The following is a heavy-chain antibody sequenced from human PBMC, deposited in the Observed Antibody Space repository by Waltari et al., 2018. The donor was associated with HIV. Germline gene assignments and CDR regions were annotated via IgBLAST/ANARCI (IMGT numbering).Heavy chain of an antibody. D-gene: IGHD3-3*01. V-gene: IGHV3-7*01. J-gene: IGHJ6*02. Sequence: EVLQVASGGGFFHPGGSLYLSCAASGFTFSPYWITWVRQAPGKGLEWLANIKQDGSEKYYADSVKGRFTVSRDNNKKSLYLQMSSLRAEDTAVYYCARDLKDYDFWSPVDVWGQGTTVTVSS. CDR1: GFTFSPYW. CDR3: ARDLKDYDFWSPVDV. CDR2: IKQDGSEK.